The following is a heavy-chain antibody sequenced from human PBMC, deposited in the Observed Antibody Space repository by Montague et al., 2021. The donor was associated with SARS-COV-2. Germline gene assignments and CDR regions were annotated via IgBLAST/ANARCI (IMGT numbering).Heavy chain of an antibody. V-gene: IGHV6-1*01. CDR2: TYYRSKWHH. D-gene: IGHD2-15*01. Sequence: CAISGDSVSSNTATWNWIRQSPSRGLEWLGRTYYRSKWHHDYAISLKSRITINPDTSKNQFSLQLSSVAPEDTAVFYCARTTTRMLYPENAFGIWGQGTMVTVSS. CDR1: GDSVSSNTAT. CDR3: ARTTTRMLYPENAFGI. J-gene: IGHJ3*02.